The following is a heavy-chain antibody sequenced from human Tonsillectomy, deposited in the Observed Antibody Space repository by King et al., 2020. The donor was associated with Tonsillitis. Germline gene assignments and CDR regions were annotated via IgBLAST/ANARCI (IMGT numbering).Heavy chain of an antibody. D-gene: IGHD6-13*01. CDR1: GFTFSSYA. CDR2: ISGSGGSP. J-gene: IGHJ4*02. V-gene: IGHV3-23*04. CDR3: ANAYSSSWYGGYYFDY. Sequence: VQLVESGGGLVQPGGSLRLSCAASGFTFSSYAMSWVRQAPGKGLEGVSAISGSGGSPYYADSVKGRFTISRDNSKNTLYLQMNSLRAEDTAVYYCANAYSSSWYGGYYFDYWGQGTLVTVSS.